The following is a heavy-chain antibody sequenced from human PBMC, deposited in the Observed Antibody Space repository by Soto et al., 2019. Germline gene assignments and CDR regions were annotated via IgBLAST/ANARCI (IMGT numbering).Heavy chain of an antibody. D-gene: IGHD3-3*01. V-gene: IGHV3-15*07. J-gene: IGHJ6*02. CDR1: GFTFSNAW. Sequence: EVQLVESGGGLVKPGGSLRLSCAASGFTFSNAWMNWVRQAPGKGLEWVGRIKSKTDGGTTDYAAPVKGRFTISRDVSKNTRYLQMHSLKTEDTAVYYCTTISDFWSVPSRAGMDVWGQGHTVTVSS. CDR3: TTISDFWSVPSRAGMDV. CDR2: IKSKTDGGTT.